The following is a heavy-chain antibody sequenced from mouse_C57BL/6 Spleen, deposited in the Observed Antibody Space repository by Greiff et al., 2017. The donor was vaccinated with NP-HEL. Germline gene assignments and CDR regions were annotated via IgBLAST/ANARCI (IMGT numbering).Heavy chain of an antibody. J-gene: IGHJ1*03. V-gene: IGHV2-6-1*01. CDR3: ARHGYYGSSSPFYWYFDV. D-gene: IGHD1-1*01. Sequence: VQRVESGPGLVAPSQSLSITCTVSGFSLTSYGVHWVRQPPGKGLEWLVVIWSDGSTTYNSALNSRLSISKDNSKSQVFLKMNSLQTDDTAMYYCARHGYYGSSSPFYWYFDVWGTGTTVTVSS. CDR2: IWSDGST. CDR1: GFSLTSYG.